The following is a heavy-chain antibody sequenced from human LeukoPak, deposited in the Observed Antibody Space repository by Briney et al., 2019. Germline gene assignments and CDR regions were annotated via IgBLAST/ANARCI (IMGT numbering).Heavy chain of an antibody. J-gene: IGHJ4*02. D-gene: IGHD6-13*01. CDR2: ISSSSSYI. Sequence: PGGSLRLSCAASGFTFSSYSMNWVRQAPGKGLEWVSSISSSSSYIYYADSVKGRFTISRDNSKNTLYLQMNSLRAEDTAVYYCAKDSPYSRFSFDYWGQGTLVTVSS. V-gene: IGHV3-21*04. CDR1: GFTFSSYS. CDR3: AKDSPYSRFSFDY.